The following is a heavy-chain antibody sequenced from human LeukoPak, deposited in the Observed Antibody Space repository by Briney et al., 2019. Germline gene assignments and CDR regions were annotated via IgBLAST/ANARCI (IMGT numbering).Heavy chain of an antibody. V-gene: IGHV1-18*04. Sequence: ASVKVSCKASGYTFTGYYMHWVRQAPGQGLEWMGWISAYNGNTNYAQKLQGRVTMTTDTSTSTAYMELRSLRSDDTAVYYCAREAAGYSSTRGAFDIWGQGAMVTVSS. CDR1: GYTFTGYY. CDR2: ISAYNGNT. D-gene: IGHD6-13*01. J-gene: IGHJ3*02. CDR3: AREAAGYSSTRGAFDI.